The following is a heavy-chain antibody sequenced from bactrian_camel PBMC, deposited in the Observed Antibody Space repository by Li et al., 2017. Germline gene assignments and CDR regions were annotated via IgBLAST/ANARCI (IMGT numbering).Heavy chain of an antibody. CDR2: ITATSGRT. D-gene: IGHD6*01. J-gene: IGHJ4*01. CDR3: AADRPAPLPGGGWCPSLVTTYTF. CDR1: GSTASIGC. Sequence: HVQLVESGGGSVQAGGSMRLSCAASGSTASIGCMGWFRRAPGKGREGVAAITATSGRTDVADSVKGRFTISKDNAKNTLYLQMNSLKPEDTAMYYCAADRPAPLPGGGWCPSLVTTYTFRGQGTQVTVS. V-gene: IGHV3S1*01.